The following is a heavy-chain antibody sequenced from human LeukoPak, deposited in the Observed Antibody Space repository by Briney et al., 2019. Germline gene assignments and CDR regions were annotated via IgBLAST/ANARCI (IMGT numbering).Heavy chain of an antibody. Sequence: GGSLRLSCAASGFTVSRNYMSWVRQAPGKGLEWVSEIYSDGSTYYAASVKGRFTISRDNSKNTLYLEVISLTAEDTAVYYCAKDDAWLRFGEWSQGTLVTVSS. CDR3: AKDDAWLRFGE. D-gene: IGHD3-10*01. CDR1: GFTVSRNY. J-gene: IGHJ4*02. CDR2: IYSDGST. V-gene: IGHV3-53*01.